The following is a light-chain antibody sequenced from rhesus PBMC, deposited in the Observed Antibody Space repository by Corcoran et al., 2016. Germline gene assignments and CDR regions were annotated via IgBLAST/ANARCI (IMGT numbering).Light chain of an antibody. CDR3: QQYNNWKT. CDR2: GAS. V-gene: IGKV3S9*01. CDR1: QSVSSY. Sequence: EIVMTQSPATLSLSPGERATLSCRARQSVSSYVAWYQQKRGKAPRLLIYGASSMATGIPDRFSGSGSGKDFTLIISSLEPEEVGVYYCQQYNNWKTFGQGTKVEIK. J-gene: IGKJ1*01.